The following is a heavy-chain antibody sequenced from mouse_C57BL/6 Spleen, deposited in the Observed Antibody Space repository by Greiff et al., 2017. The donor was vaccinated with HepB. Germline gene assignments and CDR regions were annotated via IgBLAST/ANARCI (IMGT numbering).Heavy chain of an antibody. CDR3: ARYYSNSLDY. Sequence: QVQLKQPGAELVMPGASVKLSCKASGYTFTSYWMHWVKQRPGQGLEWIGEIDPSDSYTNYNQKFKGKSTLTVDKSSSTAYMQLSSLTSEDSAVYYCARYYSNSLDYWGQGTTLTVSS. J-gene: IGHJ2*01. V-gene: IGHV1-69*01. D-gene: IGHD2-5*01. CDR1: GYTFTSYW. CDR2: IDPSDSYT.